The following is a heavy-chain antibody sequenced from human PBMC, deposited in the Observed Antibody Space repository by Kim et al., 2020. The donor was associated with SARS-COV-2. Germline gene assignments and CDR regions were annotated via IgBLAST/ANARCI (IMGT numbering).Heavy chain of an antibody. CDR3: ARGAFLDP. CDR2: KGNT. Sequence: KGNTNYAQKPQGRVTMTTDTSTSTAYMELRSLRSDDTAVYYCARGAFLDPWGQGTLVTVSS. J-gene: IGHJ5*02. V-gene: IGHV1-18*01.